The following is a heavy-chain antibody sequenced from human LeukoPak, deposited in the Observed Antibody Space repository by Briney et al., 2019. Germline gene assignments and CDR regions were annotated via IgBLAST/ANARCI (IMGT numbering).Heavy chain of an antibody. D-gene: IGHD6-13*01. V-gene: IGHV1-69*13. CDR1: GYTFTSYD. J-gene: IGHJ1*01. CDR2: IIPIFGTA. CDR3: AYLADQGNFQH. Sequence: ASVKISCKASGYTFTSYDINWVRQATGQGLEWMGGIIPIFGTANYAQKFQGRVTITADESTSTAYMQLSSLRSEDTAVYYCAYLADQGNFQHWGQGTLVTVSS.